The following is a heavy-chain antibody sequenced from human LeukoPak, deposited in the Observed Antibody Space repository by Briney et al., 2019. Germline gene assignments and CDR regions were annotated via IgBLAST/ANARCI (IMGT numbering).Heavy chain of an antibody. CDR1: GYTFTGYY. D-gene: IGHD3-16*02. CDR2: INPNSGGT. CDR3: ARDRYSGYYYYYMDV. V-gene: IGHV1-2*02. J-gene: IGHJ6*03. Sequence: ASVKVSCKASGYTFTGYYIHWVRQAPGQGLEWMGWINPNSGGTNYAQKFQGRVTMTRDTSISTAYMELNRLRSDDTAMYYCARDRYSGYYYYYMDVWGKGTTVTVSS.